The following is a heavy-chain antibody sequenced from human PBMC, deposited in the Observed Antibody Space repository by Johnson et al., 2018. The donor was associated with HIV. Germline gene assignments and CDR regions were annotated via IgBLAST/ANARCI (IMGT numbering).Heavy chain of an antibody. CDR2: ISGGST. CDR3: AKDKGSSINSEAFDI. J-gene: IGHJ3*02. D-gene: IGHD6-13*01. CDR1: GFTFNSYA. V-gene: IGHV3-43*02. Sequence: VQVVESGGGVVQPGRSLRLSCAASGFTFNSYAMHWVRQAPGKGLEWVSFISGGSTYYADSVKGRFTISRDNSKNSLYLQMNSLRTEDTALYYCAKDKGSSINSEAFDIWGQGTIVTVSS.